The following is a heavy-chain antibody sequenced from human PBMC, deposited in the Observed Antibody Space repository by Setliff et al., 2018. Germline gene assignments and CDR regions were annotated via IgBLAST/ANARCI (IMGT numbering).Heavy chain of an antibody. CDR3: AHSPYHPDSSGFFFYRYFDL. J-gene: IGHJ2*01. CDR2: VYWDDDK. D-gene: IGHD3-22*01. V-gene: IGHV2-5*02. Sequence: SGPTLVNPTQTLTLTCTFSGFSLNTRGVGVGWIRQPPGKALEWLALVYWDDDKRYSPSLRSRLTLTRDTSRNQVVLTMTNMDPVDTATYFCAHSPYHPDSSGFFFYRYFDLWGPGTLVTVSS. CDR1: GFSLNTRGVG.